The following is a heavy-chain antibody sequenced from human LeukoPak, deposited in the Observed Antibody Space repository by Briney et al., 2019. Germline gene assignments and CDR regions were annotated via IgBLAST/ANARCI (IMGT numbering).Heavy chain of an antibody. CDR1: GYTFTGYY. Sequence: ASVKVSCKASGYTFTGYYMHWVRQAPGQGLEWMGWISAYNGNTNYAQKLQGRVTMTTDTSTSTAYMELRSLRSDDTAVYYCAREQSGYSYGQGYNWFDPWGQGTLVTVSS. J-gene: IGHJ5*02. D-gene: IGHD5-18*01. V-gene: IGHV1-18*04. CDR3: AREQSGYSYGQGYNWFDP. CDR2: ISAYNGNT.